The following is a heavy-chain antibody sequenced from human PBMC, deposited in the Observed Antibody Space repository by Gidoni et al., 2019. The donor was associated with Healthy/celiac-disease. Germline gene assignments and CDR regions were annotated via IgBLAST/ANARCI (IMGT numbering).Heavy chain of an antibody. D-gene: IGHD2-2*01. Sequence: QVQLVQSGAEVKKPGASVKVSCKASGYTFTSYSMHWVRQAPGQGLEWMGIINPSGGSTSYAQKFQGRVTMTRDTSTSTVYMELSSLRSEDTAVYYCARPYPSLGAAAPSVDYYYYGMDVWGQGTTVTVSS. CDR3: ARPYPSLGAAAPSVDYYYYGMDV. J-gene: IGHJ6*02. CDR1: GYTFTSYS. CDR2: INPSGGST. V-gene: IGHV1-46*01.